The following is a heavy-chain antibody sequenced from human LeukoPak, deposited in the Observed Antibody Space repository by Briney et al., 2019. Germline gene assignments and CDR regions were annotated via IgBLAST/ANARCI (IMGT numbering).Heavy chain of an antibody. CDR2: ISAYNGNT. CDR1: GYTFTSYG. J-gene: IGHJ4*02. Sequence: ASVKFSCKASGYTFTSYGISWVRQAPGQGLEWMGWISAYNGNTNYAQKLQGRVTMTTDTSTSTAYMELRSLRSDDTAVYYCARFEDHEWELPYYFDYWGQGTLVTVSS. V-gene: IGHV1-18*04. CDR3: ARFEDHEWELPYYFDY. D-gene: IGHD1-26*01.